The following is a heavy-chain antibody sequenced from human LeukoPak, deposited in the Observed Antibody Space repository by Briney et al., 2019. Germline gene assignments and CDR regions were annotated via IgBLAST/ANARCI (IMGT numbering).Heavy chain of an antibody. J-gene: IGHJ5*02. V-gene: IGHV3-15*01. CDR3: TTDEVLPAAMWFAP. Sequence: GGSLRLSCAASGFTFSNAWMSWVRQAPGKGLEWVGRIKSKADGGTTDYAAPVKGRFTISRDDSKNTLYLQINNLKNEETAVHYCTTDEVLPAAMWFAPWGQGTLVTVSS. CDR1: GFTFSNAW. D-gene: IGHD2-2*01. CDR2: IKSKADGGTT.